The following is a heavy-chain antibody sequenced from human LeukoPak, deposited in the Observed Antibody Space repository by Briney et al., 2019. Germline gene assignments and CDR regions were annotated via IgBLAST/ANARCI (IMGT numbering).Heavy chain of an antibody. Sequence: GRSRTLSCVASGLTPGIHRMSWDRPLQKNLMEWVADVQPVGGQTYYADFVRGRFTISRDNGKNSLYLQMNSPRVEDTAVYFCARDSTGWQADSFDIWGQGTKVTVSA. CDR3: ARDSTGWQADSFDI. CDR2: VQPVGGQT. J-gene: IGHJ3*02. D-gene: IGHD2-8*02. CDR1: GLTPGIHR. V-gene: IGHV3-7*01.